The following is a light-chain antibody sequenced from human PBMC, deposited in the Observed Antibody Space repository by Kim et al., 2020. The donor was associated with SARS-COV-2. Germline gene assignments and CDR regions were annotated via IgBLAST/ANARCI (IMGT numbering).Light chain of an antibody. CDR2: GAS. CDR1: QNVNSNY. J-gene: IGKJ2*01. Sequence: EIVLTQSPGTLPLSPGERATLSCRASQNVNSNYLAWYQQKPGQAPRLVIYGASSRATGIPDRFSGSGSGTDFTLIISRLEPEDFAVYYCKQYSGTPYTFGQETKLEI. V-gene: IGKV3-20*01. CDR3: KQYSGTPYT.